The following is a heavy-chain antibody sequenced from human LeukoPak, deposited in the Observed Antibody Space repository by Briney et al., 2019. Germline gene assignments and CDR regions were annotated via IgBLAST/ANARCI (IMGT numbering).Heavy chain of an antibody. D-gene: IGHD1-14*01. J-gene: IGHJ6*03. CDR1: GYTFTSYG. Sequence: ASVKVSCKASGYTFTSYGISWVRQAPGQGLEWMGWISAYNGNTNYAQKLQGRVTMTTDTSTSTAYMELRSLRSDDTAVYYWARIPEIDYYYYMDAWGKGTPVTISS. CDR3: ARIPEIDYYYYMDA. V-gene: IGHV1-18*01. CDR2: ISAYNGNT.